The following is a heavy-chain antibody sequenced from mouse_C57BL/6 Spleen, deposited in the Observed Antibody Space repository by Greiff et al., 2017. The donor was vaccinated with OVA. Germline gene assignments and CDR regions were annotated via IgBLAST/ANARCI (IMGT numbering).Heavy chain of an antibody. CDR2: INYDGSST. Sequence: EVKLEESEGGLVQPGSSMKLSCTASGFTFSDYYMAWVRQVPEKGLEWVANINYDGSSTYYLDSLKSRFIISRDNAKNILYLQMSSLKSEDTATYYCARDRYYYGSSPYAMDYWGQGTSVTVSS. CDR3: ARDRYYYGSSPYAMDY. V-gene: IGHV5-16*01. D-gene: IGHD1-1*01. CDR1: GFTFSDYY. J-gene: IGHJ4*01.